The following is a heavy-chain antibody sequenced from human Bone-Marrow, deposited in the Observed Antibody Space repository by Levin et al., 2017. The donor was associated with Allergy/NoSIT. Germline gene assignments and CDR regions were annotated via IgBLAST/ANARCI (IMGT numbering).Heavy chain of an antibody. Sequence: GESLKISCAASGFTFSSYSMNWVRQAPGKGLEWVSYISSSSSTIYYADSVKGRFTISRDNAKNSLYLQMNSLRAEDTAVYYCARDMVGAPHTIGYWGQGTLVTVSS. CDR2: ISSSSSTI. CDR1: GFTFSSYS. V-gene: IGHV3-48*01. CDR3: ARDMVGAPHTIGY. J-gene: IGHJ4*02. D-gene: IGHD1-26*01.